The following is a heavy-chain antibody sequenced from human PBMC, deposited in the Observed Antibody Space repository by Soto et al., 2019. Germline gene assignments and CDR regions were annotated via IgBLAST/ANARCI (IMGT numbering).Heavy chain of an antibody. J-gene: IGHJ1*01. D-gene: IGHD3-16*02. CDR2: ISGSGGST. CDR1: GFTFSSYA. Sequence: GGSLRLSCAASGFTFSSYAMSWVRQAPGKGLEWVSAISGSGGSTYYADSVKGRFTISRDNSKNTLYLQMNSLRAEDTAVYYCAKDMITFGGVIVSYFQHWGQGTLVTVSS. V-gene: IGHV3-23*01. CDR3: AKDMITFGGVIVSYFQH.